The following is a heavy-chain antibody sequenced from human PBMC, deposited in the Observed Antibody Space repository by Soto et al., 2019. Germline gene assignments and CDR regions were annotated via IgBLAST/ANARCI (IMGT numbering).Heavy chain of an antibody. CDR1: GFTSSSYA. V-gene: IGHV3-23*01. Sequence: PGGSLRLSCAASGFTSSSYAMSWVRQAPGKGLEWVSAISGSGGSTYYADSVKGRFTISRDNSKNTLYLQMNSLRAEDTAVYYCAKRAYYYDSSGYYYPYWGQGTLVTVSS. CDR2: ISGSGGST. J-gene: IGHJ4*02. D-gene: IGHD3-22*01. CDR3: AKRAYYYDSSGYYYPY.